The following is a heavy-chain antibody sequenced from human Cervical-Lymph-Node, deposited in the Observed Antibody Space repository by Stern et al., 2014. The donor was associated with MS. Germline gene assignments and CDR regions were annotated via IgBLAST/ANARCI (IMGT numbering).Heavy chain of an antibody. V-gene: IGHV1-2*06. Sequence: QVQLVQSGAKMKKPGASVRVSCKASGYDFTGFFIHWVRQVPGQRLEWMGRLNPNSDDTTYAQNFQDRVTLTRDTSIGTAYLELSRLTSADTAVYYCAREATRIIVGIDYWGQGTPVTVSS. CDR3: AREATRIIVGIDY. CDR2: LNPNSDDT. J-gene: IGHJ4*02. CDR1: GYDFTGFF. D-gene: IGHD2/OR15-2a*01.